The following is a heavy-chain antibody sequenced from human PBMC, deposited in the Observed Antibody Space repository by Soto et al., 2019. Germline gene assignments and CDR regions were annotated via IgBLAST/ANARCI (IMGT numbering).Heavy chain of an antibody. CDR1: GYTFTRYT. CDR3: ARGIATGQLDP. D-gene: IGHD2-15*01. CDR2: INPDNGNT. Sequence: QVQLVQSGAEVKQPGASVKISCKASGYTFTRYTMNWVRQAPGQRLEWMGWINPDNGNTKSSQKFQDRVIITRDTSASTAYMALSSLRFEDTAVYYCARGIATGQLDPWGQGTLVTVSS. J-gene: IGHJ5*02. V-gene: IGHV1-3*01.